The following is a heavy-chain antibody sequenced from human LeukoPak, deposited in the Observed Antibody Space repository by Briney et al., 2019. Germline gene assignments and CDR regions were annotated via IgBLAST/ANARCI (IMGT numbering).Heavy chain of an antibody. J-gene: IGHJ6*04. V-gene: IGHV3-21*01. CDR2: ISSSSSYV. CDR1: GFTFSSYS. CDR3: ARDYDILTGYYPIHYYYYGMDV. D-gene: IGHD3-9*01. Sequence: GGSLRLSCAASGFTFSSYSMNWVRQAPGKGLEWVPSISSSSSYVYYADSVKGRFTISRDNAKNSLYLQMNSLRAEDTAVYYCARDYDILTGYYPIHYYYYGMDVWGKGTTVTVSS.